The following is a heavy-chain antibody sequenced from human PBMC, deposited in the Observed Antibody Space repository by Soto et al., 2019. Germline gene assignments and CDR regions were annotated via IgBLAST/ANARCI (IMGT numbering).Heavy chain of an antibody. CDR1: GGTFSSYA. V-gene: IGHV1-69*13. D-gene: IGHD2-2*01. CDR3: ARSVSFRYQLLKRGMDV. CDR2: IIPIFGTA. Sequence: SVKVSCKASGGTFSSYAISWVRQAPGQGLEWMGGIIPIFGTANYAQKFQGRVAITADESTSTAYMELSSLRSEDTAVYYCARSVSFRYQLLKRGMDVWGPGTTVTVSS. J-gene: IGHJ6*02.